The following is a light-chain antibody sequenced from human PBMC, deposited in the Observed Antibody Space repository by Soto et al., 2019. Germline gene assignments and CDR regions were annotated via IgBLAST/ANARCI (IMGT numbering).Light chain of an antibody. CDR3: QQYGSSPPIN. J-gene: IGKJ5*01. Sequence: DIVLKQSPGPLSLSPGERATISWRDSQSVSSSYLAWYQQKPGQAPRLLIYGASSRATGIPDRFNGSGSGTDFTLTIRRLEPEDFAVYYCQQYGSSPPINCGKGQRREI. CDR2: GAS. CDR1: QSVSSSY. V-gene: IGKV3-20*01.